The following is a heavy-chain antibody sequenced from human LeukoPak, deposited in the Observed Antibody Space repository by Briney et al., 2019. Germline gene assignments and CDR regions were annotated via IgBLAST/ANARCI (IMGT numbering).Heavy chain of an antibody. CDR1: GYTFTSYG. CDR3: ARDQTTITYYDFWSGYYNWFDP. CDR2: ISAYNGNT. V-gene: IGHV1-18*01. D-gene: IGHD3-3*01. Sequence: ASVKVSCKASGYTFTSYGISWVRQAPGQGLEWMGWISAYNGNTNYAQKLQGRVTMTTDTSTSTAYMELRSLRSDDTAVYYCARDQTTITYYDFWSGYYNWFDPWGQGTLVTVSS. J-gene: IGHJ5*02.